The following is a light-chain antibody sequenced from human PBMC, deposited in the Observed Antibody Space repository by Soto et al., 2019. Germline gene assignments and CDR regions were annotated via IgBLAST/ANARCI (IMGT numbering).Light chain of an antibody. J-gene: IGLJ1*01. V-gene: IGLV1-40*01. Sequence: QSVLTQPPSVSGAPGQRVTISCTGSSSNIGAHYDVHWYQQLPGTAPKPLIYGNSNRPSGVPDRFSGSKSGTSASLAITGLQAEDEAEYYCSLYTTDSTYVFGTGTKVTVL. CDR1: SSNIGAHYD. CDR3: SLYTTDSTYV. CDR2: GNS.